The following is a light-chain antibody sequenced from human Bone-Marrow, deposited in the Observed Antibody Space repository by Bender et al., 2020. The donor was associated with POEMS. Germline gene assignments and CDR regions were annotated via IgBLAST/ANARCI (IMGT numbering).Light chain of an antibody. V-gene: IGLV2-14*01. J-gene: IGLJ1*01. Sequence: QSALTQPPSASGSPGQSVTISCTGTSSDVGGYNYVSWYQQHPGKAPKLLIYDVTTRPSGVSNRFSGSKSGNTASLTISGLQADDEADYFCSSYRRSTFLFGTGTKVTVL. CDR2: DVT. CDR1: SSDVGGYNY. CDR3: SSYRRSTFL.